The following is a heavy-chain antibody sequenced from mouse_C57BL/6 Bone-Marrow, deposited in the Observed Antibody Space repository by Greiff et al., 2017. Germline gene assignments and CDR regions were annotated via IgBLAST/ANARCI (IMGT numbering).Heavy chain of an antibody. CDR1: GYTFTSYW. J-gene: IGHJ3*01. D-gene: IGHD1-1*01. Sequence: VQLQQPGAELVMPGASVKLSCKASGYTFTSYWMHWVKQRPGQGLEWIGEIDPSDSYTNYKQKFKGKSTLTVDKSSSTAYMQLSSLTSEDSAVYYCARDRDYGSWFAYWGQGTLVTVSA. CDR2: IDPSDSYT. V-gene: IGHV1-69*01. CDR3: ARDRDYGSWFAY.